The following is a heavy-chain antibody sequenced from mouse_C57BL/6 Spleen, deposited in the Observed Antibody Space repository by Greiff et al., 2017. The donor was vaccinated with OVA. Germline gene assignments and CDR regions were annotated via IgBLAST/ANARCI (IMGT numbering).Heavy chain of an antibody. V-gene: IGHV2-2*01. CDR1: GFSLTSYG. CDR3: ARNYYGSSYVGPFPY. CDR2: IWSGGST. Sequence: VQGVESGPGLVQPSQSLSITCTVSGFSLTSYGVHWVRQSPGKGLEWLGVIWSGGSTDSNAALISRLCISKDNSKRKVFSKMNSLTADNTAIYYCARNYYGSSYVGPFPYGGQGPLVTVSA. D-gene: IGHD1-1*01. J-gene: IGHJ3*01.